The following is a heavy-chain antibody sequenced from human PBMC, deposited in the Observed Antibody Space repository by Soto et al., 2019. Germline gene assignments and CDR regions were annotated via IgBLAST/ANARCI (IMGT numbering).Heavy chain of an antibody. CDR1: AGLTSSGGYL. CDR2: IYYSGGT. J-gene: IGHJ6*02. V-gene: IGHV4-39*01. Sequence: SAGLTSSGGYLWGCLRLPPGKGLEWFGSIYYSGGTYYHPSLKSRVTISVDTSKNQLSLKLSSVTAADTAVYYCARQHSGFGELLYGSGYYYYYYGMDVWGQGTTVT. D-gene: IGHD3-10*01. CDR3: ARQHSGFGELLYGSGYYYYYYGMDV.